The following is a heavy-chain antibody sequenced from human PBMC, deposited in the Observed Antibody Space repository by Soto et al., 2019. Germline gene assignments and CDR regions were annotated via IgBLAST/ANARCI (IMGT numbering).Heavy chain of an antibody. CDR1: GGSISSSSW. CDR3: ASLPASGGWGG. CDR2: IYHSGST. Sequence: QVQLQESGPGLVKPSGTLSLTCAVSGGSISSSSWWSWVRQPPGKGLEWIGEIYHSGSTNYNPSLKSRDTFTEHNSKNLFSVKLGSATAADRAVYYGASLPASGGWGGGGQGTLVTVSS. J-gene: IGHJ4*02. V-gene: IGHV4-4*02. D-gene: IGHD3-16*01.